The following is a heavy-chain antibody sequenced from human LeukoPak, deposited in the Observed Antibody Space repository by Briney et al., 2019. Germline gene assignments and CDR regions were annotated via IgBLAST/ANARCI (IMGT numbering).Heavy chain of an antibody. CDR1: GHTFTSYD. CDR2: MNPNSGNT. J-gene: IGHJ4*02. Sequence: VSVKASCKASGHTFTSYDINWVRQATGQGLEWMGWMNPNSGNTGYAQKFQGRVTMTRNTSISTAYMELSSLRSEDTAVYYCARVWLRVRGVIDYWGQGTLATVSS. V-gene: IGHV1-8*01. CDR3: ARVWLRVRGVIDY. D-gene: IGHD3-10*01.